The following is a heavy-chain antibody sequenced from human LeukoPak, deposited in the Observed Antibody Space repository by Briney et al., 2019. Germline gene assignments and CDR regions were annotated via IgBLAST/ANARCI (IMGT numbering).Heavy chain of an antibody. CDR3: AREVKSSAGPASRREFDC. Sequence: SETLSLTCTVSGGSISTYYWSWIRQPAGKGLEWIGRIYSTGSTNYNPSLKSRVTMSVDTSKNQFSLKLSSVTAADTAVYYCAREVKSSAGPASRREFDCWGQGTLVTVSS. CDR2: IYSTGST. CDR1: GGSISTYY. J-gene: IGHJ4*02. D-gene: IGHD6-13*01. V-gene: IGHV4-4*07.